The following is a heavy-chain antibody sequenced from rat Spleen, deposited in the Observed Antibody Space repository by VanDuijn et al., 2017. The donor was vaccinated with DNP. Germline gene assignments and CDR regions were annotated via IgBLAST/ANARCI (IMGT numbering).Heavy chain of an antibody. CDR3: ARRDYPVPAY. D-gene: IGHD1-4*01. V-gene: IGHV5-25*01. J-gene: IGHJ3*01. CDR2: ISSDGGHT. CDR1: GFTFSDYY. Sequence: EVQLVESGGGLVSPGRSLKLSCAGSGFTFSDYYMAWVRQAPTKGLDWVASISSDGGHTYYRDSVKGRFTISRDNAKSSLYLQMNSLKSEDTATSYCARRDYPVPAYWGQGTLVTVSS.